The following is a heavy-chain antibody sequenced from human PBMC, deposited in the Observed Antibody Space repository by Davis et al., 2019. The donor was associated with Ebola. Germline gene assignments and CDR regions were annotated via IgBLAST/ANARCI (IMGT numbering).Heavy chain of an antibody. V-gene: IGHV5-10-1*01. J-gene: IGHJ4*02. Sequence: GESLKISCKGSGYSFTTHWITWVRQMPGTGLEWMGMIDPSDSYTKYSPSFQGHVTISSDKSLNSAYLQWSGLKASDTAIYYCARHSGNGLSSVDFFDFWGQGSLVTVSS. CDR3: ARHSGNGLSSVDFFDF. D-gene: IGHD6-19*01. CDR1: GYSFTTHW. CDR2: IDPSDSYT.